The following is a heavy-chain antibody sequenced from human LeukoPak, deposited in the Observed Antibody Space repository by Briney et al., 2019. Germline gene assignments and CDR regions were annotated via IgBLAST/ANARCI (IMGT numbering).Heavy chain of an antibody. D-gene: IGHD6-6*01. CDR1: GFAFSGYG. CDR2: ISNDGSNK. Sequence: GGSPRLSCAASGFAFSGYGMHWVRQAPGRGLEWVALISNDGSNKYYADSMKGRFTISRDNSKNTLYLQMLSLRTEDTAVYYCAKDLYSSSSSFDLWGQGTLVTVSS. V-gene: IGHV3-30*18. CDR3: AKDLYSSSSSFDL. J-gene: IGHJ4*02.